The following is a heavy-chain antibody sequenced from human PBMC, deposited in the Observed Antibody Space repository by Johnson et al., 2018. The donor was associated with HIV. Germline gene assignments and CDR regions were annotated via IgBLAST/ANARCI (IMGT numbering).Heavy chain of an antibody. CDR3: AKIIGYSSGLEI. J-gene: IGHJ3*02. CDR1: GFTFSSYA. Sequence: QVQLVESGGGVVQPGRSLRLSCAASGFTFSSYAMHWVRQAPGKGLEWVAVISYDGSNKYYADSVKGRFTISRDNSKNTLYLQMNSLRAEDTAVYYCAKIIGYSSGLEIWGQGTMVTVSS. V-gene: IGHV3-30*18. D-gene: IGHD6-19*01. CDR2: ISYDGSNK.